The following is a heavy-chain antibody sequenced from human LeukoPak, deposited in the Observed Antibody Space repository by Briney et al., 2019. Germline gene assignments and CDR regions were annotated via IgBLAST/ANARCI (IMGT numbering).Heavy chain of an antibody. CDR2: ISGTADST. CDR1: GFTFSKYA. V-gene: IGHV3-23*01. J-gene: IGHJ4*02. Sequence: PGGSLRLSCAASGFTFSKYAMSWVRQAPGTGLECVSVISGTADSTSYADSVKGRFTISRDNSKNTLFLRMNSLRADDTAVYYCAKANYVSGSFYNVFPAYWGQGTLVTVSS. CDR3: AKANYVSGSFYNVFPAY. D-gene: IGHD3-10*01.